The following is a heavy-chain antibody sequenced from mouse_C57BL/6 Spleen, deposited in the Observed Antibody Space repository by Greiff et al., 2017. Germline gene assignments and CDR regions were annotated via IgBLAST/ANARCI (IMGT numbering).Heavy chain of an antibody. CDR3: ATLSTMVTTPYYFDY. D-gene: IGHD2-2*01. V-gene: IGHV1-74*01. Sequence: QVQLQQPGAELVKPGASVKVSCKASGYTFTSYWMHWVKQRPGQGLEWIGRIHPSDSDTNYNQKFKGKATLTVDKSSSTAYMQLSSLTSEDSAVYYCATLSTMVTTPYYFDYWGQGTTLTVSS. J-gene: IGHJ2*01. CDR1: GYTFTSYW. CDR2: IHPSDSDT.